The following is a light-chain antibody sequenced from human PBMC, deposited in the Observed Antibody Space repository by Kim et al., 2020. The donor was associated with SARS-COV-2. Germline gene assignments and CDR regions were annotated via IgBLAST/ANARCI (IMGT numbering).Light chain of an antibody. CDR1: SSRSYY. CDR3: NSRDNNDNVL. J-gene: IGLJ2*01. Sequence: VALGQTVRITCQGDSSRSYYTTWFQQKPGQAPIVVVYGKNNRPSGIPARCSGSSSGNTASLTITGTQAGDEADYYCNSRDNNDNVLFGGGTRLTVL. CDR2: GKN. V-gene: IGLV3-19*01.